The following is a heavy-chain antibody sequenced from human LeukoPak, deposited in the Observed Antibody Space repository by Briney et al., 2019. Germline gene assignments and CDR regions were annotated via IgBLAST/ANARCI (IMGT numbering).Heavy chain of an antibody. V-gene: IGHV4-59*01. Sequence: SETLSLTCTVSGGSISSYYWTWIRQPPGRGLEWVGYISYGGSTNYNPSLKSRVTISVDTSTNQFSLKLSSVTAADTAVYYCARGIFGMVLNAFDLWGRGTMVTVSS. CDR1: GGSISSYY. D-gene: IGHD3-3*01. CDR2: ISYGGST. J-gene: IGHJ3*01. CDR3: ARGIFGMVLNAFDL.